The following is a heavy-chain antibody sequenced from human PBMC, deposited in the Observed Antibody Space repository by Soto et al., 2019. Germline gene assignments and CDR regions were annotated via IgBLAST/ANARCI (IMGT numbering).Heavy chain of an antibody. CDR3: ARGLWFGTSPNWFDP. CDR2: TYYRSKWYN. D-gene: IGHD3-10*01. V-gene: IGHV6-1*01. CDR1: GDSVSSNSAA. Sequence: SQTLSLTCAISGDSVSSNSAAWNWIRQSPSRGLEWLGRTYYRSKWYNDYAVSLKSRLTTNPDKSKNQFSLQLNSVTPEDTAVYYCARGLWFGTSPNWFDPWGQGTLVTVSS. J-gene: IGHJ5*02.